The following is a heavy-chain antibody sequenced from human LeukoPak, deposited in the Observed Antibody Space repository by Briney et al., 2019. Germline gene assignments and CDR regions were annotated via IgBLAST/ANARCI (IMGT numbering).Heavy chain of an antibody. J-gene: IGHJ4*02. CDR1: GFTFGAYY. CDR2: IKQDGSEK. D-gene: IGHD6-19*01. Sequence: GGSLRLSCAASGFTFGAYYMTWVRQAPGKGLEWVANIKQDGSEKYYVDSVKGRYTISRDNANNSLYLQMNSLRAEDTAVYYCARMSGIAVAAIWISYFDYWGQGTLVTVSS. V-gene: IGHV3-7*03. CDR3: ARMSGIAVAAIWISYFDY.